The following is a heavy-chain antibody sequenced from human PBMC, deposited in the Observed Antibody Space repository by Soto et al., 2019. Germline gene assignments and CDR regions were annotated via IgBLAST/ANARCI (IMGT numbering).Heavy chain of an antibody. CDR3: ARALLFWTGVNCFDL. CDR1: GGSINSGGFY. J-gene: IGHJ5*02. V-gene: IGHV4-30-4*01. Sequence: PSETLSLTCSVSGGSINSGGFYWSWIRQPPGKGLEWIGNIYYSGSAYYSPSLPSRVTISMDTSTNQFSLRLTSVTAAATAVYYCARALLFWTGVNCFDLWGQGLLVSVSS. D-gene: IGHD3-3*01. CDR2: IYYSGSA.